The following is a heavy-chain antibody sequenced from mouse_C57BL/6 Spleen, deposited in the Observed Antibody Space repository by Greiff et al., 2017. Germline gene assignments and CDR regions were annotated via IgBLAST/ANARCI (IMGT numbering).Heavy chain of an antibody. CDR2: IDPETGGT. V-gene: IGHV1-15*01. J-gene: IGHJ2*01. CDR3: TRYEDYGNSFDY. Sequence: QVQLQQSGAELVRPGASVTLSCKASGYTFTDYEMHWVKQTPVHGLEWIGAIDPETGGTAYNQKFKGKAILTADKSSSTAYMELRSLTSEDSAVYYCTRYEDYGNSFDYWGQGTTLTVSS. D-gene: IGHD2-1*01. CDR1: GYTFTDYE.